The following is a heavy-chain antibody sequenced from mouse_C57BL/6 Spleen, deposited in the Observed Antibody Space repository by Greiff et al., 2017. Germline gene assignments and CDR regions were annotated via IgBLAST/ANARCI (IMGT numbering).Heavy chain of an antibody. CDR3: ARDLYDGFMDY. D-gene: IGHD2-3*01. J-gene: IGHJ4*01. V-gene: IGHV3-1*01. CDR1: GYSITSGYD. Sequence: EVHLVESGPGMVKPSQSLSLTCTVTGYSITSGYDWHWIRHFPGNKLEWMGYISYSGSTNYNPSLKSRISITHDTSKNHFFLKLNSVTTEDTATYYCARDLYDGFMDYWGQGTSVTVSS. CDR2: ISYSGST.